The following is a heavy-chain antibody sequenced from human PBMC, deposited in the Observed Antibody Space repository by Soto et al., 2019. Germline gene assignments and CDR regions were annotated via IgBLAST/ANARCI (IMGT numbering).Heavy chain of an antibody. CDR2: ISYDGSNK. J-gene: IGHJ4*02. CDR1: GFTFSSYG. D-gene: IGHD3-22*01. V-gene: IGHV3-30*18. Sequence: HPGGSLRLSCAASGFTFSSYGMHWVRQAPGKGLEWVAVISYDGSNKYYADSVKGRFTISRDNSKNTLYLQMNSLRAEDTAVYYCAKDANMIVVAQPHPLFYWGQGTLVTVSS. CDR3: AKDANMIVVAQPHPLFY.